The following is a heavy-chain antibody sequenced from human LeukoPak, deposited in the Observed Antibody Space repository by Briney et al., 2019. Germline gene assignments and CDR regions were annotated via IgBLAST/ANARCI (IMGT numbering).Heavy chain of an antibody. D-gene: IGHD4-23*01. CDR3: AREDYGGNSVDY. CDR1: GYTFTSYG. Sequence: ASVEVSCKASGYTFTSYGISWVRQAPGQGLEWMGWISAYNGNTNYAQKLQGRVTMTTDTSTSTAYMELRSLRSDDTAVYYCAREDYGGNSVDYWGQGTLVTVSS. J-gene: IGHJ4*02. CDR2: ISAYNGNT. V-gene: IGHV1-18*01.